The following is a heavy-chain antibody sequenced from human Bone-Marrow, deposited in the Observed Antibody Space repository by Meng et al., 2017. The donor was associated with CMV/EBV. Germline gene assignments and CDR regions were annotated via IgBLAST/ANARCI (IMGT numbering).Heavy chain of an antibody. CDR1: GYTFTSYG. CDR3: ARDIAVAGLYYYYYGMDV. D-gene: IGHD6-19*01. CDR2: ISAYNGNT. V-gene: IGHV1-18*01. Sequence: GESLKVSCKASGYTFTSYGISWVRQAPGQGLEWMGWISAYNGNTNYAQKLQGRVTMTTDTSTSTAYMELRSLRSDDTAVYYCARDIAVAGLYYYYYGMDVWGQGTTVTVSS. J-gene: IGHJ6*02.